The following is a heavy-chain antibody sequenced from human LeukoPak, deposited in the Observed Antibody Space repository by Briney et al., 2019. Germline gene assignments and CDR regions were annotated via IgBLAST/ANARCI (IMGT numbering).Heavy chain of an antibody. Sequence: GGSLRLSCAASGFTFDDYAMHWVRQAPGKGPGWVSGVSWNSGSIGYADSVKGRFTISRDNAKNSLYLQMNSLRAEDTALYYWAKDIGTTGTFFYYFDYWGQGTLVTVSS. V-gene: IGHV3-9*01. CDR2: VSWNSGSI. D-gene: IGHD1-1*01. CDR1: GFTFDDYA. CDR3: AKDIGTTGTFFYYFDY. J-gene: IGHJ4*02.